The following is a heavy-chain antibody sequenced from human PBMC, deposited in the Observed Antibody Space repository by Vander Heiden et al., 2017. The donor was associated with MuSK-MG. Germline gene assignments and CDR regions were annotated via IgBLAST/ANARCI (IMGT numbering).Heavy chain of an antibody. CDR2: INPNSGGT. Sequence: QVQLVQSGAEVKKPGASVTVSCKASGYTFTGYYMHWVRQAPGQGLEWMGWINPNSGGTNYAQKFQGRVTMTRDTSISTAYMELSRLRSDDTAVYYCARGKRVGANNSPLQDYWGQGTLVTVSS. J-gene: IGHJ4*02. CDR3: ARGKRVGANNSPLQDY. D-gene: IGHD1-26*01. V-gene: IGHV1-2*02. CDR1: GYTFTGYY.